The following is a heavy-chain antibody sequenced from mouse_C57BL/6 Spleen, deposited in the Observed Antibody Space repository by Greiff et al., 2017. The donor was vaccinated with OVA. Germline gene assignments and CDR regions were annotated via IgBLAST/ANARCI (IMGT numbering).Heavy chain of an antibody. D-gene: IGHD2-5*01. CDR2: IWSGGST. V-gene: IGHV2-2*01. Sequence: QVQLQQSGPGLVQPSQSLSITCTVSGFSLTSYGVHWVRQSPGKGLEWLGVIWSGGSTDYNAAFISRLSISKDNSKSQVFFKMNSLHADDTAIYYCARGYSNYGGAMDYWGQGTSVTVSS. CDR1: GFSLTSYG. CDR3: ARGYSNYGGAMDY. J-gene: IGHJ4*01.